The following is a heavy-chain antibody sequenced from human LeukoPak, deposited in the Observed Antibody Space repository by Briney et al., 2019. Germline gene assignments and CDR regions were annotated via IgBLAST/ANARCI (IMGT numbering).Heavy chain of an antibody. CDR3: AKNGDRGAYCTGGTCYPYFYYYVDV. Sequence: GGTLRLSCAASGITFSSYGMSWVRQAPGKGLEWVSSISSTGGTTYYADSVKGRFTISRDNSKNTLYLQMNSLRAEDTAIYYCAKNGDRGAYCTGGTCYPYFYYYVDVWGKGTTVTI. D-gene: IGHD2-15*01. J-gene: IGHJ6*03. V-gene: IGHV3-23*01. CDR1: GITFSSYG. CDR2: ISSTGGTT.